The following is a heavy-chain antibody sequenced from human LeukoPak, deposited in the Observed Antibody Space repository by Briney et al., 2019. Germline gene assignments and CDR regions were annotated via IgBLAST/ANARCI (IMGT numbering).Heavy chain of an antibody. CDR1: GFTLSSYS. V-gene: IGHV3-21*01. J-gene: IGHJ6*04. Sequence: GGSLRLSCAASGFTLSSYSMNWVRQAPGKGLEWVSSISSSSSYIYYADSVKGRFTISRDNAKNSLYLQMNSLRAEDTAVYYCARDQVSGNYYGSGSYSRGYYYGMDVWGKGTTVTVSS. D-gene: IGHD3-10*01. CDR2: ISSSSSYI. CDR3: ARDQVSGNYYGSGSYSRGYYYGMDV.